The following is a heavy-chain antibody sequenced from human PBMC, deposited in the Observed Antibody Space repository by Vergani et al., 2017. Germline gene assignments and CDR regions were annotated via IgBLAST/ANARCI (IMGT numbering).Heavy chain of an antibody. V-gene: IGHV4-59*01. Sequence: QVQLQESGPGLVKPSETLSLTCTVSGGSISSYYWSWIRQPPGKGLEWIGYIYYSGSTKYNPSLKSRVTISVDTSKNHISLKLSSVTSADTAVYYWARDSTTVTSNAWRAFDIWGQGTMVTVSS. J-gene: IGHJ3*02. CDR1: GGSISSYY. D-gene: IGHD4-17*01. CDR2: IYYSGST. CDR3: ARDSTTVTSNAWRAFDI.